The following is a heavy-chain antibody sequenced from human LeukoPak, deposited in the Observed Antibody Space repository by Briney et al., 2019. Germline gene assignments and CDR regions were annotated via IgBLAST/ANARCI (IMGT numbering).Heavy chain of an antibody. J-gene: IGHJ4*02. V-gene: IGHV4-38-2*02. Sequence: PSETLSLTCSVSGYSIGSGHYWGWIRQPPGKGLEWIGSMYQTGSSYYSPSLKSRITINPDTSKNQFSLQLNSVTPEDTAVYYCAEGLYDLGWWGQGTLVTVSS. CDR3: AEGLYDLGW. CDR1: GYSIGSGHY. CDR2: MYQTGSS. D-gene: IGHD5/OR15-5a*01.